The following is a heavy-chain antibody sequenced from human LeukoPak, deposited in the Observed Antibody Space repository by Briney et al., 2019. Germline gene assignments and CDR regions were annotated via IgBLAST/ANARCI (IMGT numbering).Heavy chain of an antibody. V-gene: IGHV3-48*01. CDR3: ARDHRYAFDN. CDR2: IGISSGNT. D-gene: IGHD5-12*01. J-gene: IGHJ4*01. CDR1: GFNFIDYS. Sequence: GGSQRLSCAASGFNFIDYSMNWVRQAPGKGLEWISYIGISSGNTEYADSVKGRFTISRDRARNSLYLQMNRLRVEDTAVYYCARDHRYAFDNWGHGTLVTVSS.